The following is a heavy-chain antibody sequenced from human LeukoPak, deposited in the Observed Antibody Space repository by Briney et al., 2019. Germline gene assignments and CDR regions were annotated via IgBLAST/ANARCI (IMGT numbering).Heavy chain of an antibody. CDR2: MNPNSGNT. CDR1: GYTFTSYD. J-gene: IGHJ4*02. V-gene: IGHV1-8*01. CDR3: AWTPVDSSGYSYFDY. D-gene: IGHD3-22*01. Sequence: ASVKVSCKASGYTFTSYDINWVRQATGQGLEWMGWMNPNSGNTGYAQKFQGRVTMTRNTSISTAYMELSSLRSEDTAVYYCAWTPVDSSGYSYFDYWGQGTLVTVSS.